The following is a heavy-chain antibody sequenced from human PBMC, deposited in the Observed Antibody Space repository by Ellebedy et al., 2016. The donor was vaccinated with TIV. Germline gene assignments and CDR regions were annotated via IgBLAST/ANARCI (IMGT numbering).Heavy chain of an antibody. Sequence: SETLSLTCAVYGGSFSGYYWSWIRQPPGKGLEWIGEINHSGSTNYNPSLKSRVTISVDTSKNQFSLKLSSVTAADTAVYYCARDLSPRGIAARFDPWGQGTLVTVSS. J-gene: IGHJ5*02. D-gene: IGHD6-13*01. V-gene: IGHV4-34*01. CDR1: GGSFSGYY. CDR2: INHSGST. CDR3: ARDLSPRGIAARFDP.